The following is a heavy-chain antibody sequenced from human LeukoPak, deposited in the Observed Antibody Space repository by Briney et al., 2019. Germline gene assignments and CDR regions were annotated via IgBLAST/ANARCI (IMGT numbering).Heavy chain of an antibody. J-gene: IGHJ4*02. CDR3: ARERSLGATAYYFDY. D-gene: IGHD1-26*01. Sequence: GGSLRLSCAASGFTFSSYAMHWVRQAPGKGLEWVAVISYDGSNKYYADSVKGRFTISRDNSKNTLYLQMNSLRAEDTAVYYCARERSLGATAYYFDYWGQGTLVTVSS. CDR1: GFTFSSYA. V-gene: IGHV3-30-3*01. CDR2: ISYDGSNK.